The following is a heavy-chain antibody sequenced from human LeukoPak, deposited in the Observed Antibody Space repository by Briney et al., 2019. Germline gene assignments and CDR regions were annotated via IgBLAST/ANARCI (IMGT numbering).Heavy chain of an antibody. CDR3: ARLDYGDWGSFDP. V-gene: IGHV4-34*01. J-gene: IGHJ5*02. CDR1: GGSFSGYY. CDR2: INHSGST. Sequence: SETLSLTCAVYGGSFSGYYWSWIRQPPGKGLEWIGEINHSGSTNYNPSLKSRVTISVDTSKNQFSLKLSSVTAADTAVYYCARLDYGDWGSFDPWGQGTLVTVSS. D-gene: IGHD4-17*01.